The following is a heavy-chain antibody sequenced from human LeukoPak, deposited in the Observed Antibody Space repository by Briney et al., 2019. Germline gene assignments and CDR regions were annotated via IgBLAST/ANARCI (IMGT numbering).Heavy chain of an antibody. V-gene: IGHV3-21*01. CDR3: AKDRGSSYAFDI. J-gene: IGHJ3*02. Sequence: GGSLRLSCAASGFTFSSYSMNWVRQAPGKGLEWVSSISSSSSYIYYADSVKGRFTISRDNSKNTLYLQMNSLRADDTAVYFCAKDRGSSYAFDIWGQGTMVTVSS. CDR2: ISSSSSYI. D-gene: IGHD6-6*01. CDR1: GFTFSSYS.